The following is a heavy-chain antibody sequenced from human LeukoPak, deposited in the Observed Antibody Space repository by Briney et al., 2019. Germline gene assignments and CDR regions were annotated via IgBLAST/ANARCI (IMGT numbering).Heavy chain of an antibody. V-gene: IGHV3-43*02. D-gene: IGHD3-10*01. CDR3: ASQTKYYSGSAGSSWGAFDL. J-gene: IGHJ3*01. CDR2: SGNDGST. CDR1: GLTFYDQA. Sequence: GGSLRLSCAASGLTFYDQAMHWVRQAPGTGLEWVSLSGNDGSTYYADSVRGRFTISRDISKNSLYLEMSSLRTEDTALYHCASQTKYYSGSAGSSWGAFDLWGQGPMVTVSS.